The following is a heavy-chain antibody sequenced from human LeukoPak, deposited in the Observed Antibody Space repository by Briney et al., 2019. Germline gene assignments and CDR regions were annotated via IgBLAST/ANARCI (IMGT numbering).Heavy chain of an antibody. CDR3: AIHPTYYYDSSGQEFDY. CDR2: ISSSSSYI. J-gene: IGHJ4*02. V-gene: IGHV3-21*01. D-gene: IGHD3-22*01. CDR1: GFTFSSYS. Sequence: PGGSLRLSCAASGFTFSSYSMNWVRQAPGKGLEWVSSISSSSSYIYYADSVKGRFTISRDNAKNSLYLQMNSLRAEDTAVYYCAIHPTYYYDSSGQEFDYWGQGTLVTVSS.